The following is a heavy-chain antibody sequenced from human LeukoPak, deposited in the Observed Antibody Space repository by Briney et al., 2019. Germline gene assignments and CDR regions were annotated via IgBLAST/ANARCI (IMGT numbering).Heavy chain of an antibody. CDR3: AKDGGAYYDSTDYFDY. V-gene: IGHV3-23*01. CDR2: ISGSGGST. Sequence: GGSLRLSCAASGFTFSSYAMSWVRQAPGKGLEWVSAISGSGGSTYYADSVKGRFTISRDNSKNTLYLQVNSLRAEDTAVYYCAKDGGAYYDSTDYFDYWGQGTLVTVSS. J-gene: IGHJ4*02. D-gene: IGHD3-22*01. CDR1: GFTFSSYA.